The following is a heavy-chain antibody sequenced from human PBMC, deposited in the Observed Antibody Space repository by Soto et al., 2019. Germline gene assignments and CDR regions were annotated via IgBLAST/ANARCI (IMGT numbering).Heavy chain of an antibody. CDR2: IYYSGST. D-gene: IGHD2-2*01. V-gene: IGHV4-59*01. CDR1: GGSISSYY. Sequence: SETLSLTCTVSGGSISSYYLSWIRQPPGKGLEWIGYIYYSGSTNYNPSLKSRVTISVDTSKNQFSLKLSSVTAADTAVYYCARERWDIVVVPAAQDYYYYMDVWGKGTTVTVSS. J-gene: IGHJ6*03. CDR3: ARERWDIVVVPAAQDYYYYMDV.